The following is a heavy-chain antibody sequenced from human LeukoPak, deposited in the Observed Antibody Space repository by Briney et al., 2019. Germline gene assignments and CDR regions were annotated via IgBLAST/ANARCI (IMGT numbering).Heavy chain of an antibody. D-gene: IGHD5-24*01. Sequence: GGSLRLSCAASGFTFSSYAMHWVRQAPGKGLEWVAVISYDGSNKYYADSVKGRFTISRDNSKNTLYLQMNSLRAEDTAVYYCAHQRWLQCFDYWGQGTLVTVSS. V-gene: IGHV3-30-3*01. J-gene: IGHJ4*02. CDR3: AHQRWLQCFDY. CDR2: ISYDGSNK. CDR1: GFTFSSYA.